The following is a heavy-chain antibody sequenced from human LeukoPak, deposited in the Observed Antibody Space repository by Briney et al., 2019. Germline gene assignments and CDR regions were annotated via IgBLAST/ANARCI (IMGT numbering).Heavy chain of an antibody. V-gene: IGHV3-15*01. Sequence: GGSMRLSSAASGFTFSNPWMSWVRQAPGKGLEWVGRIKSKTDRGTTDYAAPVKGRFTISRDDSKNTLYLQMNSLKTEDTAVYYCTTDTYYDILTGYYNPRAFDYWGQGTLVTVSS. CDR2: IKSKTDRGTT. J-gene: IGHJ4*02. D-gene: IGHD3-9*01. CDR1: GFTFSNPW. CDR3: TTDTYYDILTGYYNPRAFDY.